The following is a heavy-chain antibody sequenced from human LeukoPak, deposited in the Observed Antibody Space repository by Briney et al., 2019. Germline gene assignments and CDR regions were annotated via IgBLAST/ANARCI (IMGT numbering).Heavy chain of an antibody. CDR2: VNSNDGGT. J-gene: IGHJ4*02. CDR3: ARGTPSGWLGAVY. Sequence: ASVKVSCKASGIPFSGYSMHWVRQAPGQGLLWMGWVNSNDGGTNYAQKFQGRVTLTRNTSIDTAYMELSSLRSEDTAVYYCARGTPSGWLGAVYWGQGTVVTVSS. D-gene: IGHD6-19*01. CDR1: GIPFSGYS. V-gene: IGHV1-2*02.